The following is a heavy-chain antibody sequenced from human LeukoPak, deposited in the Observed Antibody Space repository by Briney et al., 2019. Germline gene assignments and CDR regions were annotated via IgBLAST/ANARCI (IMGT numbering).Heavy chain of an antibody. D-gene: IGHD2-2*01. CDR1: GFTFSSYS. V-gene: IGHV3-48*01. CDR3: ARDPRCSSTSCYPD. CDR2: ISSSSSTI. Sequence: GGSLRLXCAASGFTFSSYSMNWVRQAPGKGLEWVSYISSSSSTIYYTDSVKGRFTISRDNAKNSLYLQMNSLRAEDTAVYYCARDPRCSSTSCYPDWGQGTLVTVSS. J-gene: IGHJ4*02.